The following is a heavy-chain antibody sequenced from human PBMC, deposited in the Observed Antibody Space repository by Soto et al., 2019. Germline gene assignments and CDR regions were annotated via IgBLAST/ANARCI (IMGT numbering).Heavy chain of an antibody. D-gene: IGHD2-15*01. CDR3: ARGDREDIAVVIGVRPGEYGVDV. CDR1: GFTFSSYG. J-gene: IGHJ6*02. Sequence: PGGSLRLSCAASGFTFSSYGMHWVRQAPGKGLECVAVISYDGGNKFYRDYVKGRFTISRDNSKNTLYLQINSLRYEDTAVYYCARGDREDIAVVIGVRPGEYGVDVWGQGTTVTVSS. CDR2: ISYDGGNK. V-gene: IGHV3-30*03.